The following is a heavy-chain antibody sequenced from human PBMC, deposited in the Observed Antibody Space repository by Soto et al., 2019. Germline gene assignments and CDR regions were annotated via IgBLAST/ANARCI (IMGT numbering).Heavy chain of an antibody. CDR1: GGTFSSYA. Sequence: SVKVSCKASGGTFSSYAISWVRQAPGQGLEWMGGIIPIFGTANYAQKFQGRVTITADESTSTAYMELSSLRSEDTAVYYCARRERVAAGRYYYYYGMDVCGQGTTVTVSS. V-gene: IGHV1-69*13. J-gene: IGHJ6*02. CDR2: IIPIFGTA. D-gene: IGHD6-13*01. CDR3: ARRERVAAGRYYYYYGMDV.